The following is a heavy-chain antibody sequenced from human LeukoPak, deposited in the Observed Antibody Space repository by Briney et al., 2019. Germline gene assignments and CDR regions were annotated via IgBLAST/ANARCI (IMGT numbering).Heavy chain of an antibody. D-gene: IGHD3-16*01. Sequence: SETLSRTCTVSGASISNYFWSWIRQPPGKGLEWIAHIYYAGSTKYNPSLKSRVTISVDTSKNQFSLKLTSVTAADTAVYYCARHSPRGGDFDYWGQGTLVTVSS. V-gene: IGHV4-59*08. J-gene: IGHJ4*02. CDR1: GASISNYF. CDR3: ARHSPRGGDFDY. CDR2: IYYAGST.